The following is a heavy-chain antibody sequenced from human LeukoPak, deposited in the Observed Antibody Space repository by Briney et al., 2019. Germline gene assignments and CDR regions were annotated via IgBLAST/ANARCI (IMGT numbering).Heavy chain of an antibody. CDR1: GYSFTNYW. J-gene: IGHJ4*02. CDR3: ARGIAEAAVTRFDY. V-gene: IGHV5-51*01. CDR2: IYPGDSDT. Sequence: GESLKISCEGSGYSFTNYWIGWLRQMPGKGLEWMGIIYPGDSDTRYSPSFQGQVTISADKSMRTAHLQWSSLKASDTAMYYCARGIAEAAVTRFDYRGQGTLVTVSS. D-gene: IGHD6-19*01.